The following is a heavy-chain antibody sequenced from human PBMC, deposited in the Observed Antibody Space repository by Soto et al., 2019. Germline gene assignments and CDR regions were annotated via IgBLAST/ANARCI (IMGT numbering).Heavy chain of an antibody. V-gene: IGHV4-59*01. CDR1: GAPITINY. CDR2: IYYSGST. D-gene: IGHD1-20*01. J-gene: IGHJ5*02. CDR3: AKTRITSTAATFDP. Sequence: SETLSLTCTVSGAPITINYWSWIRQAPGKGLEWIGYIYYSGSTTYNPSLKSRVTMSADTSKDQFSLKLNSVTAADTAVYYCAKTRITSTAATFDPWGQGTLVTVSS.